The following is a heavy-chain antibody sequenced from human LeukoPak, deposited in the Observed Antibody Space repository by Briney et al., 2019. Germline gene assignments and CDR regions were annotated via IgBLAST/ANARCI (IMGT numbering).Heavy chain of an antibody. J-gene: IGHJ4*02. Sequence: ASVKVSCKASGYTFTGYYMHWVRQAPGQGLEWMGWMNPNSGNTGYAQKFQGRVTMTRNTSISTAYMELSSLRSEDTAVYYCALTTGTTATSDFDYWGQGTLVTVSS. D-gene: IGHD1-1*01. CDR3: ALTTGTTATSDFDY. CDR2: MNPNSGNT. CDR1: GYTFTGYY. V-gene: IGHV1-8*02.